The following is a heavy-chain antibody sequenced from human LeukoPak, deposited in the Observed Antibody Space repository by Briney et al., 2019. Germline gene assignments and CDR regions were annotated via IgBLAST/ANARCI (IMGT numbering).Heavy chain of an antibody. V-gene: IGHV4-59*01. Sequence: SETLSLPCTFSSGSITGYYWAWIRQPPGKGLEWIGYIQYSGTTEYNPSLASRASISVDTAKDQFSLNLRSVTAADTAVYYCARDRAAGTLDFWGQGTLVTVSS. CDR3: ARDRAAGTLDF. CDR1: SGSITGYY. D-gene: IGHD6-13*01. CDR2: IQYSGTT. J-gene: IGHJ4*02.